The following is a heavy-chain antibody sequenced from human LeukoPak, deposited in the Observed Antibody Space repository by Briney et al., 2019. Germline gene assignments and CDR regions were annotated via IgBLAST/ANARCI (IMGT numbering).Heavy chain of an antibody. CDR2: ISSSGSTI. D-gene: IGHD6-13*01. CDR3: ARDRIHPGIAAADYFDY. Sequence: GRSLRLSCAASGFTFSDYYMSWIRQAPGKGLEWVSYISSSGSTIYYADSVKGRFTISRDNAKNSLYLQMNSLRAEDTAVYYCARDRIHPGIAAADYFDYWGQGTLVTVSS. J-gene: IGHJ4*02. V-gene: IGHV3-11*01. CDR1: GFTFSDYY.